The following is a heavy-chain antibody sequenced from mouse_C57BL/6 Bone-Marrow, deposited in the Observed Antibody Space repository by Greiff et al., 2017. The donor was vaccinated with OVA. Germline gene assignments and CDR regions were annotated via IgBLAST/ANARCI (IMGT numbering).Heavy chain of an antibody. CDR2: IYPGSGST. D-gene: IGHD1-1*01. V-gene: IGHV1-55*01. CDR1: GYTFTSYW. J-gene: IGHJ3*01. CDR3: ARYYDGSRSLFAY. Sequence: VQLQQPGAELVKPGASVKMSCKASGYTFTSYWITWVKQRPGQGLEWIGDIYPGSGSTNYNEKLKSKGTLTVDTSSSTAYMQLSSRTSEDSAVYYCARYYDGSRSLFAYWGQGTLVTVSA.